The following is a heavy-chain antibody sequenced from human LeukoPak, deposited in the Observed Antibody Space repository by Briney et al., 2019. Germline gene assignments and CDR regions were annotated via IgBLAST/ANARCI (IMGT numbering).Heavy chain of an antibody. CDR3: VREKDGLLARAAHFFDY. CDR2: IYYSGST. D-gene: IGHD3/OR15-3a*01. CDR1: GGSISSSSYY. J-gene: IGHJ4*02. Sequence: SETLSLTCTVSGGSISSSSYYWGWIRQPPGKGLEWIGYIYYSGSTNYNPSLKSRVTISVDTSKNQFSLKLSSVTAADTAVYYCVREKDGLLARAAHFFDYWGQGTLVTVSS. V-gene: IGHV4-61*01.